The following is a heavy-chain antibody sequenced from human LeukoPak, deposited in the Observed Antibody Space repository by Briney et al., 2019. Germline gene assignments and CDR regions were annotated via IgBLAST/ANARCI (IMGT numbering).Heavy chain of an antibody. CDR3: ARGGLVRGGLNSLTGFDF. CDR1: GDSVSIGSGG. Sequence: SQTLSPTFDISGDSVSIGSGGWNWVRQSPARGREGLGRIYYRCQWYNDDAVAVKGQICINQDTAKNQFSLHLNSVTPDDTALYYCARGGLVRGGLNSLTGFDFWGQGTMVAVSS. CDR2: IYYRCQWYN. J-gene: IGHJ3*01. D-gene: IGHD3-10*01. V-gene: IGHV6-1*01.